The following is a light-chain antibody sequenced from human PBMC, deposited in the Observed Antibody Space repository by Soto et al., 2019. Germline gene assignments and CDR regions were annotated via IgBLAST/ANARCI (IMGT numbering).Light chain of an antibody. CDR2: DVS. V-gene: IGLV2-14*03. CDR3: SSYTTRSIR. J-gene: IGLJ1*01. Sequence: QSALTQPASVSGSPGQSITISCTGTSSDVSWYQQHPGKAPKLIIYDVSYRPSGASDRFSGSKSGNTASLTISGLQAEDEADYHCSSYTTRSIRFGTGTKVTVL. CDR1: SSD.